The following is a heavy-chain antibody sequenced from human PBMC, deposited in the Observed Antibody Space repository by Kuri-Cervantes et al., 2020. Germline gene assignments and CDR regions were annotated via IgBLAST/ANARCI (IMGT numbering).Heavy chain of an antibody. CDR2: IKQDGSEK. CDR1: GFTFSSYW. J-gene: IGHJ4*02. CDR3: ARAPTYYYDSSGCSL. Sequence: GGSLRLSCAASGFTFSSYWMSWVRQAPGKGLEWVANIKQDGSEKYYVDSVKGRFTISRDNAKNSLYLQMNSLRAEDTAVYYCARAPTYYYDSSGCSLWGQGTLVTVSS. V-gene: IGHV3-7*01. D-gene: IGHD3-22*01.